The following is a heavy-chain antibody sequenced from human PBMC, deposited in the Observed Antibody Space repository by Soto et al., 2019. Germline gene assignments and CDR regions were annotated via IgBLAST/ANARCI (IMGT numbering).Heavy chain of an antibody. V-gene: IGHV5-51*01. CDR2: IYPGDSDT. CDR3: ARAFGVRDLFDY. J-gene: IGHJ4*02. CDR1: GYSFTKYW. Sequence: GESLKISCKGSGYSFTKYWIAWVRQMPGRGLEWMGIIYPGDSDTRYSPSFQGQVTISADKSISTTYLQWTSLKASDTAMYYCARAFGVRDLFDYWGQGRLVTVSS. D-gene: IGHD3-16*01.